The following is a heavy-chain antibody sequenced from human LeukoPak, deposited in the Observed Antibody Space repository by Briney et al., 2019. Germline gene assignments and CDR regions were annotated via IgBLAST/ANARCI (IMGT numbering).Heavy chain of an antibody. J-gene: IGHJ4*02. Sequence: GGSLRLSCAASGFTFSSYWMSWVRQAPGKGLEWVANIKQDGSEKYYVDSVKGRFTISRDNAKNSLYLQMNSLRAEDTAVYYCERDFLCGDYVWGSYRQIYYFDYWGQGTLVTVSS. V-gene: IGHV3-7*03. CDR1: GFTFSSYW. CDR3: ERDFLCGDYVWGSYRQIYYFDY. D-gene: IGHD3-16*02. CDR2: IKQDGSEK.